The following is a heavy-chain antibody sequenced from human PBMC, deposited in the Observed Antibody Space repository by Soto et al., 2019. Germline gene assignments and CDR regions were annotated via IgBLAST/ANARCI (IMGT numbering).Heavy chain of an antibody. J-gene: IGHJ5*02. Sequence: QGQLVESGGGVVQPGTSLRLSCAASGFTFATYGMHWVRQPPGKGLQWVAVTWYDGSENFYGDSVKGRFTSSRDSPKNTLNLQMDSLTAEDTAVYYCATVFYSSSIDPWGQGTLVTVTS. D-gene: IGHD4-4*01. V-gene: IGHV3-33*01. CDR1: GFTFATYG. CDR2: TWYDGSEN. CDR3: ATVFYSSSIDP.